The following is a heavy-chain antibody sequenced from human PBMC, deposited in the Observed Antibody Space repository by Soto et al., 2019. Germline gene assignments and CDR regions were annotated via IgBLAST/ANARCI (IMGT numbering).Heavy chain of an antibody. CDR3: ARSGYNWNDGARGYFDY. J-gene: IGHJ4*02. V-gene: IGHV3-48*03. Sequence: EVQLVETGGGLVQPGGSLRLSCAASGFTFSSYEMNWVRQAPGKGLEWVSYISSSGRTRDYADSVKGRFTISRDNPKNSLYLQMNSLRAEDTAVYYCARSGYNWNDGARGYFDYWGQGTLVTVSS. CDR2: ISSSGRTR. D-gene: IGHD1-20*01. CDR1: GFTFSSYE.